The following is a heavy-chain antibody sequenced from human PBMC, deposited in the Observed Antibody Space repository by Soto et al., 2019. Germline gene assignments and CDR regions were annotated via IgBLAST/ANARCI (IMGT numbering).Heavy chain of an antibody. CDR1: GGSMIAYY. D-gene: IGHD6-13*01. CDR2: TYYSGST. J-gene: IGHJ4*02. CDR3: ARVRGTAGKRYFDY. V-gene: IGHV4-59*01. Sequence: PSETLSLTCTVSGGSMIAYYWNWMRQSPGKGLQWIGYTYYSGSTTYNPSLKSRVTISVDSSKNQFSLKLDSVTPADTAVYYCARVRGTAGKRYFDYWGPGTLVTVSS.